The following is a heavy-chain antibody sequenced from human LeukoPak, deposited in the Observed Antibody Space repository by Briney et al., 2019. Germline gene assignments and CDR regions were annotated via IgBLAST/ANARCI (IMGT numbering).Heavy chain of an antibody. CDR3: GKGYSSGWYDFDY. Sequence: PGGSLRLSCAVSGFTFSSYGMSWVRQAPGKGLEWVSFISGSGSNTYYADSVKGRFTISRDNSKNTLYLQMNSLRAEDTALYYWGKGYSSGWYDFDYWGQGTLVTVSS. V-gene: IGHV3-23*01. CDR1: GFTFSSYG. CDR2: ISGSGSNT. D-gene: IGHD6-19*01. J-gene: IGHJ4*02.